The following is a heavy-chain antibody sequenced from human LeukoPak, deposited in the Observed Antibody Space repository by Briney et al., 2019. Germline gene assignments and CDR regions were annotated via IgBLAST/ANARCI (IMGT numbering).Heavy chain of an antibody. J-gene: IGHJ5*02. CDR2: INYSGST. D-gene: IGHD3-10*01. CDR3: ARYGSGSIWFDP. Sequence: PSQTLSLTCTVSGGSISSDNYQWSWIRQPPGKGLEWIGYINYSGSTYYNPSLKSRVTISVDTSKNHFSLKLSSVTAAVTAVYYCARYGSGSIWFDPWGQGTLVTVSS. V-gene: IGHV4-30-4*01. CDR1: GGSISSDNYQ.